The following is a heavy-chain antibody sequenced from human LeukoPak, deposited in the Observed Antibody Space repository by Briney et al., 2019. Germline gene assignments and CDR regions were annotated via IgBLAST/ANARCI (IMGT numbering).Heavy chain of an antibody. V-gene: IGHV3-21*01. CDR2: ISSSSSYI. D-gene: IGHD3-16*01. Sequence: PGGSLRLSCAASGFTFSSYSMNWVRQAPGKGLEWVSSISSSSSYIYYADSVKGRFTISRDSAKNSLYLQMNSLRAEDTAVYYCARGARFGDDYWGQGTLVTVSS. CDR3: ARGARFGDDY. CDR1: GFTFSSYS. J-gene: IGHJ4*02.